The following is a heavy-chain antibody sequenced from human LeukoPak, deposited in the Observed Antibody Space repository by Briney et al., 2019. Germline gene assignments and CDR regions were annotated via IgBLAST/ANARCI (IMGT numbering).Heavy chain of an antibody. Sequence: ASVKVSCKVSGYTLTELSMHWVRQAPGKGLEWMGGFDPEDGETIYAQKFQGRVTMTEDTSTDTAYMELSSLRSEDTAVYYCATVHNIVVVPAAIHKHNWFDPWGQGTLVTASS. CDR2: FDPEDGET. CDR3: ATVHNIVVVPAAIHKHNWFDP. D-gene: IGHD2-2*01. V-gene: IGHV1-24*01. CDR1: GYTLTELS. J-gene: IGHJ5*02.